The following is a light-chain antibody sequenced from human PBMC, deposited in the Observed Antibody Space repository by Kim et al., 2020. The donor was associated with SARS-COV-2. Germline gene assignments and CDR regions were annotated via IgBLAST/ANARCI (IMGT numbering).Light chain of an antibody. CDR1: SSDVGGQKY. Sequence: GQSITISCTGTSSDVGGQKYVSWYQQHPGKAPTLMISDVTTRPSGISNRFSGSKSDNTDSLTLYGIRAQDEADYYCCSYTNSGTYVFGSGTKVSVL. V-gene: IGLV2-14*03. J-gene: IGLJ1*01. CDR2: DVT. CDR3: CSYTNSGTYV.